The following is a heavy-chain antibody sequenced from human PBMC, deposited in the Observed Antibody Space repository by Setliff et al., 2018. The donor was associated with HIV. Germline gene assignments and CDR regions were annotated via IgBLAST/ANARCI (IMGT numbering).Heavy chain of an antibody. Sequence: SETLSLTCTVSGDSISSGSYYWSWIRQPAGKGLEWIGHIYTSGSTNYNPSLKSRVTISVDTSKNQLSLKLSSVTAADTAVYYCARYGEFHYYYYYYMDVWGKGTTVTVS. V-gene: IGHV4-61*09. CDR1: GDSISSGSYY. CDR2: IYTSGST. CDR3: ARYGEFHYYYYYYMDV. J-gene: IGHJ6*03. D-gene: IGHD3-10*01.